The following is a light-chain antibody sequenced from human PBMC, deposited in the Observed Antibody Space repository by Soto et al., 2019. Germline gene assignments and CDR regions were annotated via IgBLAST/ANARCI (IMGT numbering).Light chain of an antibody. CDR1: QSISSY. CDR2: AAS. Sequence: DIQMTQSPSSLSASVGDRVTITCRASQSISSYLNWYQQKPGKAPKLLIYAASSLQSGVPSRFSGSGSGTDFTLTISNMQREDFATYYCLQTYNLPRTFGQGTRLEIK. V-gene: IGKV1-39*01. J-gene: IGKJ5*01. CDR3: LQTYNLPRT.